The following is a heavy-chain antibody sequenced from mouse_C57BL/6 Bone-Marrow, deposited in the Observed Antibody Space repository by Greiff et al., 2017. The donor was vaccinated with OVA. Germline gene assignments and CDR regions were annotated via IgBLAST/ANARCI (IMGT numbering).Heavy chain of an antibody. Sequence: VQLQQSGAELVRPGASVKLSCTASGFNIKDDYMHWVKQRPEQGLEWIGWIDPENGDTEYASKFQGKATITADTSSNTAYLQLSSLTSEDTAVYYCTHDGYYLYGGQGTTLTVSS. CDR1: GFNIKDDY. J-gene: IGHJ2*01. CDR2: IDPENGDT. CDR3: THDGYYLY. D-gene: IGHD2-3*01. V-gene: IGHV14-4*01.